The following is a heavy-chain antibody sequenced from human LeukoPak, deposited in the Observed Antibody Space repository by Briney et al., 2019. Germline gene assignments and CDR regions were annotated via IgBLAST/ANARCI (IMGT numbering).Heavy chain of an antibody. J-gene: IGHJ4*02. V-gene: IGHV3-74*01. CDR1: GFTFSSYW. CDR2: MNTDGSDT. Sequence: GSLRLSCAASGFTFSSYWMHWVRQAPGKGLVWVSRMNTDGSDTSYADSVKGRFTISRDNAKNTLYLQMNGLRAEDTAVYYCARDRIQLWSHDYWGQGTLVTVSS. CDR3: ARDRIQLWSHDY. D-gene: IGHD5-18*01.